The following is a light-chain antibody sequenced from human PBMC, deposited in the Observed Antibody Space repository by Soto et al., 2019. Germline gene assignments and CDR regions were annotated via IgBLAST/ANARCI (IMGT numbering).Light chain of an antibody. CDR3: QEYGSSPFT. CDR2: GAS. V-gene: IGKV3-20*01. CDR1: QSVSSSY. J-gene: IGKJ3*01. Sequence: EIVLTQSPGTLSLSPGERATLSCRASQSVSSSYLAWYQQKPGQAPRLLIYGASSRATGIPDRFSGSGSGTDFTLTISRLEPEAFAVYDCQEYGSSPFTFGPGTKVDIK.